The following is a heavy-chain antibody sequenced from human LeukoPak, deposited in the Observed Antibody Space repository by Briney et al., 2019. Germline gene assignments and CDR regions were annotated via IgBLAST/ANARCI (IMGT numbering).Heavy chain of an antibody. J-gene: IGHJ4*02. Sequence: GGSLRLSCAASGFTFSSYAMIWVRQAPGKGLEWGSAISGSGGSTYYADPVKGRFTISRDNSKNTLYLQMNSLRAEDTAVYYWAKGMTTVVTYFAYWGQGNLVTVSS. CDR2: ISGSGGST. CDR1: GFTFSSYA. CDR3: AKGMTTVVTYFAY. V-gene: IGHV3-23*01. D-gene: IGHD4-23*01.